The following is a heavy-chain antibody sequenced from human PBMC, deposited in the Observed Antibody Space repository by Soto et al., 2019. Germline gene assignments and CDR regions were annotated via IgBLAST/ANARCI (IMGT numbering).Heavy chain of an antibody. D-gene: IGHD3-3*01. CDR1: GGSFSGYY. CDR2: INHSGST. CDR3: ARGRSYYDFWSGYFVLDY. Sequence: PSETLSLTCAVYGGSFSGYYWSWIRQPPGKGLEWIGEINHSGSTNYNPSLKSRVTISVDTSKNQFSLKLSSVTAADTAVYYCARGRSYYDFWSGYFVLDYCGQGTLVTVSS. J-gene: IGHJ4*02. V-gene: IGHV4-34*01.